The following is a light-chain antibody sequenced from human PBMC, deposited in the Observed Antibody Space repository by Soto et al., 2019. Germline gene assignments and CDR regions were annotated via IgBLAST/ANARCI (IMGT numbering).Light chain of an antibody. CDR2: KVS. Sequence: DIVMTQTPLSSPVTLGQAASISCRSSQSLLHSDGNTYLSWFQQRPGQPPRLLIYKVSDRFSGVTERFSGSGAWTDSTLTISRVEAEDVGIYYCMQATQSHWTFGQGTKVDIK. CDR1: QSLLHSDGNTY. J-gene: IGKJ1*01. CDR3: MQATQSHWT. V-gene: IGKV2-24*01.